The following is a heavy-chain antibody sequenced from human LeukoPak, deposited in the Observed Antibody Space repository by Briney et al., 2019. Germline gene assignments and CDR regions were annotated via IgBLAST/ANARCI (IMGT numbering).Heavy chain of an antibody. J-gene: IGHJ6*02. D-gene: IGHD6-13*01. Sequence: SQTLSLTCTVSRGSISSGEFHWSWIRQPPGKGLEWIGYIYYSGSTNYNPSLKSRVTISVDTSKNQFSLKLSSVTAADTAVYYCAREQRSSWPYYYYGMDVWGQGTTVTVSS. CDR2: IYYSGST. CDR1: RGSISSGEFH. CDR3: AREQRSSWPYYYYGMDV. V-gene: IGHV4-61*08.